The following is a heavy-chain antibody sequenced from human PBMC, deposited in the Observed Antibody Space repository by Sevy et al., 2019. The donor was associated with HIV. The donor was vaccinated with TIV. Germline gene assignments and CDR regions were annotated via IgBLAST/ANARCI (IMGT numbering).Heavy chain of an antibody. CDR1: GFTFSSYA. CDR3: ARDPIAAAGTFYFDY. J-gene: IGHJ4*02. Sequence: GGSLRLSCAASGFTFSSYAMHWVRQAPGKGLEWVAAISYDGSNKYYADSVKGRFTISRDNSKNTLYLQMNSLRAEDTAVYYCARDPIAAAGTFYFDYWGQGTLVTVSS. CDR2: ISYDGSNK. D-gene: IGHD6-13*01. V-gene: IGHV3-30-3*01.